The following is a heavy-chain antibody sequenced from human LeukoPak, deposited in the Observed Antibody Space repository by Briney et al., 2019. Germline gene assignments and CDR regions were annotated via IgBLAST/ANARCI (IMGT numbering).Heavy chain of an antibody. CDR2: IRYDGSNK. Sequence: GGTLRLSCAASAFTFSSYDMHWVRQAPGKGLEWVAFIRYDGSNKYYADSVKGRFTISRDNAKNSLYLQMNSLRAEDTAIYYCAKDPLGGDETDYWGQGILVTVSS. J-gene: IGHJ4*02. CDR1: AFTFSSYD. V-gene: IGHV3-30*02. D-gene: IGHD3-16*01. CDR3: AKDPLGGDETDY.